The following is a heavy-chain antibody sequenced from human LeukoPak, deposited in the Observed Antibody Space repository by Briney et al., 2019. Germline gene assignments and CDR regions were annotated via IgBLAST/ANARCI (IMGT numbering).Heavy chain of an antibody. CDR1: GYSISSGFY. CDR3: ARAVGTSRNYFDF. J-gene: IGHJ4*02. Sequence: QSSETLSLPCTVSGYSISSGFYWGWIRQPPGKGLECIGSIYHSGSTYYNPSLKSRVTISVDTSKNQFSLNLSSVTAADTAMYYCARAVGTSRNYFDFWGQGTLVTVSS. V-gene: IGHV4-38-2*02. D-gene: IGHD4-23*01. CDR2: IYHSGST.